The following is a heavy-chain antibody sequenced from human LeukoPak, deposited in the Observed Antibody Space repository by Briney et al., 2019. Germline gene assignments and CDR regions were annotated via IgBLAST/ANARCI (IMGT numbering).Heavy chain of an antibody. CDR3: ARLSGSYLAGMDV. Sequence: SETLSLTCTVSGGSISSSSNFWGWIRQPPGKGLEWIGSVYYSGSTHYTPPLKSRVTMSVDTSKNQFSLKLSSVTAADTAVYYCARLSGSYLAGMDVWGQGTTVTVSS. J-gene: IGHJ6*02. V-gene: IGHV4-39*01. D-gene: IGHD1-26*01. CDR1: GGSISSSSNF. CDR2: VYYSGST.